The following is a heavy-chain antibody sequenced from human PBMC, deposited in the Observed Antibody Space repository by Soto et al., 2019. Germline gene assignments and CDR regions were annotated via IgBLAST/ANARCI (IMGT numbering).Heavy chain of an antibody. CDR3: AREGSLYYYDSSGYRDAFDI. D-gene: IGHD3-22*01. J-gene: IGHJ3*02. Sequence: ASGKVSCKASGYTFTSYYMHWVRQAPGQGLEWMGIINPSGGSTSYAQKFQGRVTMTRDTSTSTVYMELSSLRSEDTAVYYCAREGSLYYYDSSGYRDAFDIWGQGTMVTVSS. CDR2: INPSGGST. CDR1: GYTFTSYY. V-gene: IGHV1-46*01.